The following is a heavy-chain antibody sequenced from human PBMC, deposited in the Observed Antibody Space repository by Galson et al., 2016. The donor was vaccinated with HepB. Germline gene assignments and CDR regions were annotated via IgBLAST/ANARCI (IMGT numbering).Heavy chain of an antibody. CDR3: AKGGDSDN. J-gene: IGHJ4*02. Sequence: SLRLSCAASGFTFSSSSMSWVRQAPGKGLEWVSSIDGKDDTTYYADSVKGRFTISRDSSKNILSLQMNSLSADDTAVYYCAKGGDSDNWGQGTLVTVSS. D-gene: IGHD2-21*02. V-gene: IGHV3-23*01. CDR2: IDGKDDTT. CDR1: GFTFSSSS.